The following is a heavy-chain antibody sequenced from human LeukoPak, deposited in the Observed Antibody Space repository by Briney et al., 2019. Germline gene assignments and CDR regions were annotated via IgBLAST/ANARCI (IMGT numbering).Heavy chain of an antibody. D-gene: IGHD2-2*01. V-gene: IGHV5-51*01. J-gene: IGHJ6*02. CDR3: ARVYCSSSSCYRDYYYGMDV. Sequence: KPGESLKISCKGSGYSFINYWIGWVRQMPGKGLEWMGMIYPGHSETRYSPSFQGQVTISADKSISTAYLQWSSLKASDTAMYYCARVYCSSSSCYRDYYYGMDVWGQGTTVTVSS. CDR2: IYPGHSET. CDR1: GYSFINYW.